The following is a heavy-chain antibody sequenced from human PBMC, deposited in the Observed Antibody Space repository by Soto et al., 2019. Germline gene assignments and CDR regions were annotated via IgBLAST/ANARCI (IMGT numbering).Heavy chain of an antibody. CDR2: INAGNGNT. CDR3: GTAIADDAFDI. Sequence: ASVKVSCKASGYTFTSYAMHWVRQAPGQRLEWMGWINAGNGNTKYSQKFQGRVTITRDTSASTAYMELSSLRFEDTAVYFCGTAIADDAFDIWGRGTMVTVSS. V-gene: IGHV1-3*01. CDR1: GYTFTSYA. D-gene: IGHD2-2*01. J-gene: IGHJ3*02.